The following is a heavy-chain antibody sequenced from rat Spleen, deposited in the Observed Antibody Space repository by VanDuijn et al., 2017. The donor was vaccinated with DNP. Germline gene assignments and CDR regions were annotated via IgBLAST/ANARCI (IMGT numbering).Heavy chain of an antibody. CDR1: GFTFSDYA. J-gene: IGHJ3*01. V-gene: IGHV5-7*01. CDR3: ASLSVYYGLGNWFAY. Sequence: EVQLVESGGDLVQPGRSMKLSCAASGFTFSDYAMAWVRQAPKKGLEWVATISYDGSRTYYRDSVKGRFTISRDYARSTLYLQMDSLRSEDTATYYCASLSVYYGLGNWFAYWGQGTLVTVSS. D-gene: IGHD1-6*01. CDR2: ISYDGSRT.